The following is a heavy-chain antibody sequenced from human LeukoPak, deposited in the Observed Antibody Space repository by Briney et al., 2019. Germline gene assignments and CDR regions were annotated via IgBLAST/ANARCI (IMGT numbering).Heavy chain of an antibody. V-gene: IGHV4-38-2*02. CDR1: GYSISSGYY. Sequence: SETLSLTCTVSGYSISSGYYWGWIRQPPGKVLEWIGSIYHSGSTYYNPSLKSRVTISVDTSKNQFSLKLSSVTAADTAVYYCARVITMIVVADYWGQGTLVTVSS. CDR3: ARVITMIVVADY. J-gene: IGHJ4*02. D-gene: IGHD3-22*01. CDR2: IYHSGST.